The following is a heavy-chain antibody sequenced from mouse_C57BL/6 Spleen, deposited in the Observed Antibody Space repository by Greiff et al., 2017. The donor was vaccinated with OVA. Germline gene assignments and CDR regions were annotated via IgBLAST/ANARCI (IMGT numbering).Heavy chain of an antibody. Sequence: EVQGVESGGGLVKPGGSLKLSCAASGFPFSSYTMSWVRQTPEKRLEWVATISGGGGNTYYPDSVTGRFTISRDNAKNTLYLQMSSLRSEDTALYYCARLYYSNFFFFDYWGQGTTLTVSS. CDR2: ISGGGGNT. CDR1: GFPFSSYT. CDR3: ARLYYSNFFFFDY. D-gene: IGHD2-5*01. J-gene: IGHJ2*01. V-gene: IGHV5-9*01.